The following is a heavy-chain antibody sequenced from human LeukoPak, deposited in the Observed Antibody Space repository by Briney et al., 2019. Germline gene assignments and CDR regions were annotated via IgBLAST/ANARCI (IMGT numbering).Heavy chain of an antibody. J-gene: IGHJ3*02. CDR1: GYTFTSYA. V-gene: IGHV1-3*01. Sequence: GASVKVSCKASGYTFTSYAMHWVRQAPGQRLEWMGWINAGNGNTKYSQKFQGRVTITRDTSASTAYVELSSLRSEDTAVYYCARDRRTYDGSGYYYVGDAFDIWGQGTMVTVSS. CDR2: INAGNGNT. D-gene: IGHD3-22*01. CDR3: ARDRRTYDGSGYYYVGDAFDI.